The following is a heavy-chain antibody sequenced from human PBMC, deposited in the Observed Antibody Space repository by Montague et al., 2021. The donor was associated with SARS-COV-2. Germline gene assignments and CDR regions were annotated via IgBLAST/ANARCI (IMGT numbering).Heavy chain of an antibody. J-gene: IGHJ4*03. CDR2: IHYGGSA. CDR3: ARGSGNLDSPDH. V-gene: IGHV4-31*03. CDR1: GGSINSGNYY. D-gene: IGHD6-19*01. Sequence: TLSLTCTVSGGSINSGNYYWSWIRQHPGKGLEWIGYIHYGGSAYYSPSLRSRLTISMDTSKKQLSLTVTSVTAADTAVYYCARGSGNLDSPDHWGQGTLVTVSS.